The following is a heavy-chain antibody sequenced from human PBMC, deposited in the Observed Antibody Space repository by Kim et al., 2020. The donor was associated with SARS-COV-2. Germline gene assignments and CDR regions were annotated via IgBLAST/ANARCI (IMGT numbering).Heavy chain of an antibody. V-gene: IGHV3-30*18. J-gene: IGHJ4*02. CDR3: AKDPLTYSSSWAPFDY. Sequence: GGSLRLSCAASGFTFSSYGMHWVRQAPGKGLEWVAVISYDGSNKYYADSVKGRFTISRDNSKNTLYLQMNSLRAEDTAVYYCAKDPLTYSSSWAPFDYWGQGTLVTVSS. D-gene: IGHD6-13*01. CDR1: GFTFSSYG. CDR2: ISYDGSNK.